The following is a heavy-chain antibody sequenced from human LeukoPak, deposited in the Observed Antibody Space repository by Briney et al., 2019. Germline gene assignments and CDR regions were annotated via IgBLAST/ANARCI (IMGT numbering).Heavy chain of an antibody. CDR1: GGSFSGYY. J-gene: IGHJ6*02. CDR3: ARLCIAARRNYYYGMDV. CDR2: INHSGST. Sequence: SETLSLTCAVYGGSFSGYYWSWIRQPPGKGLEWIGEINHSGSTNYNPSLKSRVTISVDTSKNQFSLKLSSVTAADTAVYYCARLCIAARRNYYYGMDVWGQGTTVTVSS. V-gene: IGHV4-34*01. D-gene: IGHD6-6*01.